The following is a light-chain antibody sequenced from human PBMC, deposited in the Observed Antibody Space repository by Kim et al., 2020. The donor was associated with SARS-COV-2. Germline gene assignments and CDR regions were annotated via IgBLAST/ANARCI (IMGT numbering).Light chain of an antibody. Sequence: ISNYLNWYQQKPGKAPTLLIYAASTLETGVTSRFSGGGSGTHFTFTIRNLQPEDIGTYYCQQYDDLPLTFGPGTKVDIK. V-gene: IGKV1-33*01. CDR3: QQYDDLPLT. J-gene: IGKJ3*01. CDR2: AAS. CDR1: ISNY.